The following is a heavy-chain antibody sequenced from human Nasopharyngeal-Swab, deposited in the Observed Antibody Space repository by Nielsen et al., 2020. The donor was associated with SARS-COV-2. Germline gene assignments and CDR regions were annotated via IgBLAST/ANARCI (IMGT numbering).Heavy chain of an antibody. Sequence: GESLKISCKGSGYSFTSYWIGWVRQMPGKGLEWMGIIYPGDSDTRYSPSFQGQVTISAGKSISTAYLQWSSLKASDTAMYYCARQRSRSVVTVDYWGQGTLVTVSS. V-gene: IGHV5-51*01. CDR2: IYPGDSDT. CDR3: ARQRSRSVVTVDY. D-gene: IGHD2-21*02. CDR1: GYSFTSYW. J-gene: IGHJ4*02.